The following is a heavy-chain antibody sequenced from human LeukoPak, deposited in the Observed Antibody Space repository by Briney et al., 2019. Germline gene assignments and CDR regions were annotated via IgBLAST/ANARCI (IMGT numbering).Heavy chain of an antibody. D-gene: IGHD3-10*01. CDR1: GFTFSSYA. J-gene: IGHJ6*02. Sequence: PGGSLRLSCAASGFTFSSYAMHWVRQAPGKGLEWVAVISYDGSNKYYADSVKGRFTISRDNSKNTLYLQMNSLRAEDTAVYYCARDRSVEEVRGAILNYYYGMDVWGQGTTVTVSS. CDR2: ISYDGSNK. CDR3: ARDRSVEEVRGAILNYYYGMDV. V-gene: IGHV3-30-3*01.